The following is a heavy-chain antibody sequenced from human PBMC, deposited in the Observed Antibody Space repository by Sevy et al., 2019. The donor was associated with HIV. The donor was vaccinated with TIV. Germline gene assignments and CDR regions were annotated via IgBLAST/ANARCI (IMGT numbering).Heavy chain of an antibody. CDR2: MNPNSGNT. V-gene: IGHV1-8*03. CDR1: GYTFTSYD. CDR3: ARGRGNIERDCSGGGCYSRYAFDI. J-gene: IGHJ3*02. D-gene: IGHD2-15*01. Sequence: ASVKVSCKASGYTFTSYDINWVRQATGQGLEWMGWMNPNSGNTGYAQKFQGRVTITRNTSISTAYMELSSLGSEDTAVYYCARGRGNIERDCSGGGCYSRYAFDIWGQGTMVTVSS.